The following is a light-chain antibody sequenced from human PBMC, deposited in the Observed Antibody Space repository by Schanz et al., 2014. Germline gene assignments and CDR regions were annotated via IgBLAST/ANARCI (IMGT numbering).Light chain of an antibody. V-gene: IGKV3-20*01. CDR2: AAS. CDR1: QSVSTN. J-gene: IGKJ4*01. CDR3: QQYGVSPLT. Sequence: EIVMTQSPATLSVSPGERVTLSCRASQSVSTNLAWYQHKPGQAPRLLIYAASRRAPGIPDRFSGSGSGTDFTLTISSLEPEDFAVYYCQQYGVSPLTFGGGTKVEIQ.